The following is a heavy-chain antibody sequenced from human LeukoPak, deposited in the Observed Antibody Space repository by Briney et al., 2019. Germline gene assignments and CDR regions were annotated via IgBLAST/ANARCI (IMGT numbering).Heavy chain of an antibody. V-gene: IGHV1-46*01. J-gene: IGHJ6*03. D-gene: IGHD3-10*01. Sequence: ASVKVSCKASGYTFTSYYMHWVRQAPGQGLEWVGIINPSGDPTTYAQKFQGRVTMTSDMSTSTVYMELSSLRSEDTAVYYCARGPRITLVRGGQWYFYMDVWGKGTTVTVSS. CDR3: ARGPRITLVRGGQWYFYMDV. CDR2: INPSGDPT. CDR1: GYTFTSYY.